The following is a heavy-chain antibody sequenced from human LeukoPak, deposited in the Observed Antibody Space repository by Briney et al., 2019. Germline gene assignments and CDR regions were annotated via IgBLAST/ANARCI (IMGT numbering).Heavy chain of an antibody. Sequence: ASVKVSCKASGYTFTGYYMHWVRRAPGQGLEWMGWINPNSGGTNYAQKFQGRVTMTRDTSISTAYMELSRLRSDDTAVYYCARGDDSSGYPYFDYWGQGTLVTVSS. CDR3: ARGDDSSGYPYFDY. J-gene: IGHJ4*02. V-gene: IGHV1-2*02. CDR1: GYTFTGYY. CDR2: INPNSGGT. D-gene: IGHD3-22*01.